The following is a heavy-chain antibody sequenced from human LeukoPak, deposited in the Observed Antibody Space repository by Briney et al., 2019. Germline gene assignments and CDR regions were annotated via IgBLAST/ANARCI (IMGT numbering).Heavy chain of an antibody. J-gene: IGHJ4*02. CDR2: IYYSGST. Sequence: PSETLSLTCTVSGGSISSYYWSWIAQPPGKGLEWIGYIYYSGSTNYNPSLKSRVTISVDTSKNQFSLRLSSVTAADTAVYYCARGFRDSGSYNFDYWGQGTLVTVSS. D-gene: IGHD3-10*01. CDR1: GGSISSYY. CDR3: ARGFRDSGSYNFDY. V-gene: IGHV4-59*01.